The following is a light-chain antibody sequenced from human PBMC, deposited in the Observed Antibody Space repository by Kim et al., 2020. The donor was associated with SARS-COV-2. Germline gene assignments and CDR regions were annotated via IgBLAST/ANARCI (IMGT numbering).Light chain of an antibody. CDR1: SSDVGGYSY. J-gene: IGLJ1*01. Sequence: GQSVTITCTGTSSDVGGYSYVSWYQQHPGNAPKLMIYDVSKRPSGVPDRFSGSKSGNTASLTISGLQAKDEADYYCCSYAGSYTYVFGTGTKVTVL. V-gene: IGLV2-11*01. CDR2: DVS. CDR3: CSYAGSYTYV.